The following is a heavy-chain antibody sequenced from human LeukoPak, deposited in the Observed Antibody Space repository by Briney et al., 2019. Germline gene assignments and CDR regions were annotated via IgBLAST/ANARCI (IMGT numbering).Heavy chain of an antibody. Sequence: GGSLRLSCAASGFTFSNAWMSGFLQAPWEGLEWLGRIKSKTAGGTTDYAAPVKGRFTISRDDSKNTQYLQMNSLKIEDTGVYYCTVNDPRLDHWGQGTLVTVSS. CDR1: GFTFSNAW. CDR3: TVNDPRLDH. J-gene: IGHJ4*02. D-gene: IGHD2-8*01. CDR2: IKSKTAGGTT. V-gene: IGHV3-15*01.